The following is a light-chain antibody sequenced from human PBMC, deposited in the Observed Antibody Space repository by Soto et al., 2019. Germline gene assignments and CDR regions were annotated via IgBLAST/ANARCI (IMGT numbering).Light chain of an antibody. V-gene: IGKV1-5*03. CDR2: KAS. J-gene: IGKJ4*01. Sequence: DIQMTQSPSTLSASVGDRVTITCRASQSISSWLAWYQQKPGKAPKLLLYKASSLESGVPSRFSGSGSGTEFTLTISSLQPDDFAAYYCQQYNSYSTCGGGTKVEIK. CDR1: QSISSW. CDR3: QQYNSYST.